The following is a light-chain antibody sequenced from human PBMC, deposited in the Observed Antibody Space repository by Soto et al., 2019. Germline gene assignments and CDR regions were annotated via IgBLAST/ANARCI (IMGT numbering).Light chain of an antibody. CDR2: GAS. CDR3: QQYGSSPRT. Sequence: IVLTQSPGTLSLSPGERATLSCRASQSVSSSYLAWYQQKHGQPPRLLIYGASSRATGIPDRFSGSGSGTDFTLAISRLEPEDFAVYYCQQYGSSPRTFGQGTMVDIK. J-gene: IGKJ1*01. CDR1: QSVSSSY. V-gene: IGKV3-20*01.